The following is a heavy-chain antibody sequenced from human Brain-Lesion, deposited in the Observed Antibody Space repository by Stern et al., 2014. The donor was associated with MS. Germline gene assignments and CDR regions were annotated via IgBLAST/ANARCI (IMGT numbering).Heavy chain of an antibody. J-gene: IGHJ5*01. CDR2: VNNDGRRT. V-gene: IGHV3-74*02. CDR3: ARGERWFDS. CDR1: GFTLSNYW. Sequence: EVHLVESGGGLVQPGGSLRLSWAASGFTLSNYWMHWVRQAPGKGLVWVSRVNNDGRRTSYADSVKGRFTMSRDNAKNTLYLQMNSLRVEDTAIYYCARGERWFDSWGQGTLVTVSS. D-gene: IGHD3-10*01.